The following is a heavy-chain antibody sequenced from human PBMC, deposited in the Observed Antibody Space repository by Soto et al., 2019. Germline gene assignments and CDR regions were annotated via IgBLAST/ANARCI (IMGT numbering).Heavy chain of an antibody. D-gene: IGHD3-16*02. Sequence: SETLSLTCAVYGGSFSGYYWSWIRQPPGKGLEWIGEINHSGSTNYNPSLKSRATISVDTSKNQFSLRLTSVTVTDTAVYYCARSVRLGDLSFRYWSQGTLVTVSS. J-gene: IGHJ4*02. CDR2: INHSGST. V-gene: IGHV4-34*01. CDR3: ARSVRLGDLSFRY. CDR1: GGSFSGYY.